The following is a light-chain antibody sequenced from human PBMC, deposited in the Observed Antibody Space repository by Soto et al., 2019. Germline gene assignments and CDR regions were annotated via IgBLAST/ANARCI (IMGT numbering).Light chain of an antibody. J-gene: IGKJ2*01. CDR3: QQYNSYYT. V-gene: IGKV1-5*01. Sequence: DIQITQSPSTLSASVGDRVTITCRASQSISSWLAWYQQKPGKAPKLLIYDASSLESGVPSRFSGSGSGKEFTLTISSLQPDDFATYYRQQYNSYYTFGQGTKVDIX. CDR1: QSISSW. CDR2: DAS.